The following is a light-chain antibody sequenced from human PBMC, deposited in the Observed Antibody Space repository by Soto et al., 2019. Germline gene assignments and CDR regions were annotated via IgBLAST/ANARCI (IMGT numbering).Light chain of an antibody. CDR3: QQRTDGYT. Sequence: IVLTQSPATLSLSPGDRATLSCRASQRLSFFLGWYQQKPGQAPRLLIYDASNRATGVPARFLGSGSGTDFTLTISNLEPEDCAVYYCQQRTDGYTFGQGTKLEIK. CDR2: DAS. CDR1: QRLSFF. J-gene: IGKJ2*01. V-gene: IGKV3-11*01.